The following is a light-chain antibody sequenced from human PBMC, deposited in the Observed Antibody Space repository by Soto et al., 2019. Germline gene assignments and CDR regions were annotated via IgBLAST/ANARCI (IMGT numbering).Light chain of an antibody. CDR3: QQYNSYPWT. CDR2: DAS. CDR1: QSISSW. V-gene: IGKV1-5*01. Sequence: DIQMTQSPSTLSASVGDRVTITCRASQSISSWLAWYQQKPGKAPKLLIYDASSLESGVTSRFSGSGSETEFTLTISGLEPDDFATYYCQQYNSYPWTFGQGTKVEIK. J-gene: IGKJ1*01.